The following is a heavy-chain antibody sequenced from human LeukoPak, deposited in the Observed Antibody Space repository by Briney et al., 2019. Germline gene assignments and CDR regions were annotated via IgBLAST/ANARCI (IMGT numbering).Heavy chain of an antibody. D-gene: IGHD6-13*01. CDR3: GCSSWYGYFDY. Sequence: GGSLRLSCAASGFTFSSYGMSWVRQAPGKGLEWAGFIRSKAYGGTTKNAASVKGRFTISRDDSRSIAYLQMNSLKTEDTAVYYCGCSSWYGYFDYWGQGTLVTVSS. J-gene: IGHJ4*02. V-gene: IGHV3-49*04. CDR1: GFTFSSYG. CDR2: IRSKAYGGTT.